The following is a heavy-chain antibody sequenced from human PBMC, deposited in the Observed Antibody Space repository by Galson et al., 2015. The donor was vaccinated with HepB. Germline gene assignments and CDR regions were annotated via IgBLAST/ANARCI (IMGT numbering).Heavy chain of an antibody. CDR3: ASSGYDSSGALDY. J-gene: IGHJ4*02. CDR1: GFTFSSYA. D-gene: IGHD3-22*01. Sequence: SLRLSCAASGFTFSSYAMHWVRQAPGKGLEWVAVISYDGSNKYYADSVKGRFTISRDNSKNTLYLQMNSLRAEDTAVYYCASSGYDSSGALDYWGQGTLVTVSS. CDR2: ISYDGSNK. V-gene: IGHV3-30-3*01.